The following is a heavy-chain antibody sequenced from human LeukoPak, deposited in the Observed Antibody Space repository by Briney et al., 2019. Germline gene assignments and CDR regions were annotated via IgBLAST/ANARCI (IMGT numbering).Heavy chain of an antibody. CDR3: ARDYVDTAMVPPYYYYGMDV. V-gene: IGHV3-33*01. D-gene: IGHD5-18*01. Sequence: GGSLRLSCAASGFTFSSYGMHWVRQAPGKGLEWVAVIWYDGSNKYYADSVKGRFTISRDNSKNTLYLQMNSLRAEDTDVYYCARDYVDTAMVPPYYYYGMDVWGQGTTVTVSS. J-gene: IGHJ6*02. CDR2: IWYDGSNK. CDR1: GFTFSSYG.